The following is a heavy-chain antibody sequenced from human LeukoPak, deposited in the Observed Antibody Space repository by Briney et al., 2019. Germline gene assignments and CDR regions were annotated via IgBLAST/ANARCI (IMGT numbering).Heavy chain of an antibody. CDR1: GFTFGSYA. CDR2: ISYDGSNK. D-gene: IGHD3-3*01. CDR3: ARDWTPPQDDDFWSGYYEAFDY. J-gene: IGHJ4*02. V-gene: IGHV3-30-3*01. Sequence: PGGSLRLSCAASGFTFGSYAMHWVRQAPGKELEWVAVISYDGSNKYYADSVKGRFTISRDNSKNTLYLQMNSLRAEDTAVYYCARDWTPPQDDDFWSGYYEAFDYWGQGTLVTVSS.